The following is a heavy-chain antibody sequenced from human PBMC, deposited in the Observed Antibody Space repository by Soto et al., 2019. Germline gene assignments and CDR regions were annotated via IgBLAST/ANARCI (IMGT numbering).Heavy chain of an antibody. V-gene: IGHV6-1*01. CDR3: ARLRWETEKNYFDP. D-gene: IGHD4-17*01. Sequence: SQTLSLTCAISGDSVSGNSAAWNWIRQSPSRGLEWLGRTYYRSKWYNDYAVSVKSRITISIDTSTNRFSLNLTSVTAADTAVYFCARLRWETEKNYFDPWGQGALVTVSS. CDR2: TYYRSKWYN. CDR1: GDSVSGNSAA. J-gene: IGHJ5*02.